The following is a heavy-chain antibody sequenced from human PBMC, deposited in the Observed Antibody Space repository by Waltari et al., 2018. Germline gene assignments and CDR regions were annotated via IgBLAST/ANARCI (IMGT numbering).Heavy chain of an antibody. V-gene: IGHV3-33*06. CDR2: IWYDGSNK. J-gene: IGHJ3*02. CDR1: GFTFRRCG. Sequence: QVQLVESGGGVVQPGRSLGLSCSASGFTFRRCGMHWVRQAPGKGLEWVAVIWYDGSNKYYADSVKGRFTISRDNSKNTLYLQMNSLRAEDTAVYYCAKGSAGYGDAFDIWGQGTMVTVSS. D-gene: IGHD5-12*01. CDR3: AKGSAGYGDAFDI.